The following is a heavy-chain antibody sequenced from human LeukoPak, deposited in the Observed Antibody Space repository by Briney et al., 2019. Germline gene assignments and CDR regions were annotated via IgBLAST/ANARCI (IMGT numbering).Heavy chain of an antibody. Sequence: GGSLRLSCAASGFTFSRYGIHWVRQAPGKGLEWVAVISYDGSNKHYADSVKGRFTISRDNSKNTVYLQMNSLRAEDTAVYYCVRDLGGRSGHWGQGTLVTVSS. V-gene: IGHV3-30*03. CDR2: ISYDGSNK. CDR1: GFTFSRYG. CDR3: VRDLGGRSGH. J-gene: IGHJ4*02. D-gene: IGHD1-26*01.